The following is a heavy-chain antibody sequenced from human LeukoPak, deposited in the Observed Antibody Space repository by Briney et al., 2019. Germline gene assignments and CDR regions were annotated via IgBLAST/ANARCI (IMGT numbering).Heavy chain of an antibody. CDR1: GYTFTSYG. CDR2: ISAYNGNT. D-gene: IGHD3-16*02. V-gene: IGHV1-18*04. CDR3: AREVGDYVWGSYRHGGVLDP. Sequence: GASVKVSCKASGYTFTSYGISWVRQAPGQGLEWMGWISAYNGNTNYAQKLQSRVTMTTDTSTSTAYMELRSLRSDDTAVYYCAREVGDYVWGSYRHGGVLDPWGQGTLVTVSS. J-gene: IGHJ5*02.